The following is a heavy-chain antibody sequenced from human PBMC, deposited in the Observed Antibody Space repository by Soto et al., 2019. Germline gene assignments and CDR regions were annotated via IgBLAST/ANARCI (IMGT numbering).Heavy chain of an antibody. Sequence: GGSLRLSCAVSGFTFSSFAMSWVRQAPGKGLEWVSGISGSGGSTYYADSVKGRFTISRDNSKNTLYLQMNSLRAEDTAEYYCAKEIAVAGPSYFDYWGQGTLVTVSS. CDR1: GFTFSSFA. V-gene: IGHV3-23*01. CDR2: ISGSGGST. CDR3: AKEIAVAGPSYFDY. J-gene: IGHJ4*02. D-gene: IGHD6-19*01.